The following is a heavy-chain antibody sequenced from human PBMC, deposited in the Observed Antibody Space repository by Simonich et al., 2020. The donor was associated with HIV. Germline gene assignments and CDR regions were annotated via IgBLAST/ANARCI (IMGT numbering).Heavy chain of an antibody. J-gene: IGHJ4*02. Sequence: EVQLLESGGGLVQPGGSLRLSCAASGFTFSSYAMSWVRQAPGKGLGWVSAISGSCGSTYYADSVKGRFTISRDNSKNTLYLQMNSLRAEDTAVYYCAKDRYYNFWSGYYDYWGQGTLVTVSS. V-gene: IGHV3-23*01. CDR2: ISGSCGST. CDR1: GFTFSSYA. CDR3: AKDRYYNFWSGYYDY. D-gene: IGHD3-3*01.